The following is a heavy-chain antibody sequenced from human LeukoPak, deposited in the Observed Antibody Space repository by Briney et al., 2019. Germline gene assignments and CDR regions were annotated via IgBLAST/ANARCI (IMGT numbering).Heavy chain of an antibody. CDR2: ISTDGNDK. Sequence: ARSLRLSCAASGVTFSSYGIHWVRQPPGKGLEWVAVISTDGNDKYYADSVKGRFTISRDNSKSTLYLQMNSLRAEDTAVYYCAKDRTRRGADYCFDYWGRGTLVTVSS. CDR1: GVTFSSYG. CDR3: AKDRTRRGADYCFDY. J-gene: IGHJ4*02. V-gene: IGHV3-30*18. D-gene: IGHD3-10*01.